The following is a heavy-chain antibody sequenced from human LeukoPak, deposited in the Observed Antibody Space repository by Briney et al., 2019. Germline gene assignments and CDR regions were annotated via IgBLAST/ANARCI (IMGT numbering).Heavy chain of an antibody. CDR2: INPNSGGT. D-gene: IGHD3-22*01. Sequence: ASVKVSCKASGYTFTGYYMHWVRQAPGQGLEWMGWINPNSGGTNYAQKFQGRVTMTRDTSISTAYMELSRLRSDDTAVYYCARGLYYYDSSGYYYYYYYMDVWGKGTTVTISS. J-gene: IGHJ6*03. CDR1: GYTFTGYY. V-gene: IGHV1-2*02. CDR3: ARGLYYYDSSGYYYYYYYMDV.